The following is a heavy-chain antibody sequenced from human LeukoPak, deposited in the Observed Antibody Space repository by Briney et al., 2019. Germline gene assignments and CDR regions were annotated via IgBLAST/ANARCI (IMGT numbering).Heavy chain of an antibody. D-gene: IGHD3-22*01. Sequence: SETLSLTCTVSGGSISGYYWSWIRQPQGKGLEWIGYIYSSGSTNYNPSLKSRVTVSVDTSKNQFSLKLTSVTAADTAVYYCARGADSSGYYSIFYFDYWGQGTLVTVSS. J-gene: IGHJ4*02. CDR1: GGSISGYY. V-gene: IGHV4-59*01. CDR3: ARGADSSGYYSIFYFDY. CDR2: IYSSGST.